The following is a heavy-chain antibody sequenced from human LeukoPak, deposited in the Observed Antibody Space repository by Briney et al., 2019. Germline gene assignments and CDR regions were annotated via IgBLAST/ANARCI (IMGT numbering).Heavy chain of an antibody. CDR1: GYTFTSYG. J-gene: IGHJ6*03. V-gene: IGHV1-18*01. Sequence: GASEKVSCKASGYTFTSYGISWVRQAPGQGLEWMGWISAYNGNTNYAQKLQGRVTMTTDTSTSTAYMELRSLRSDDTAVYYCARAYRDYGGTMSRYYYYYYMDVWGKGTTVTISS. CDR2: ISAYNGNT. CDR3: ARAYRDYGGTMSRYYYYYYMDV. D-gene: IGHD4-23*01.